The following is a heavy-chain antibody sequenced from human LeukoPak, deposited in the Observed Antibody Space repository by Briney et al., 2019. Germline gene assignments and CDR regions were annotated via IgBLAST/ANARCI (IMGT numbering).Heavy chain of an antibody. D-gene: IGHD3-10*01. CDR2: ISGSGGST. V-gene: IGHV3-23*01. J-gene: IGHJ6*03. Sequence: GGTLRLSCAASGFTFSSYGMSWVRQAAGKGLEWDSAISGSGGSTYYADSVKGRFTISRDNAKTSLYLQMNSLRAEDTALYYCAREDEVRGKGYYYYYMDVWGKGTTVTISS. CDR3: AREDEVRGKGYYYYYMDV. CDR1: GFTFSSYG.